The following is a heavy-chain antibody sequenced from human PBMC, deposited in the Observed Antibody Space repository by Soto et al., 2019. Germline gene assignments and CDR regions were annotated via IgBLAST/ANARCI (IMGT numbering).Heavy chain of an antibody. J-gene: IGHJ5*02. Sequence: QMTLKESGPTLVKPTQTLTLTCTFSGLSLSTSGEDVGWIRQPPGKALEWLALIYWDNDKFYNPTLKTRLTITKDTSKNQVVLTLTNMDPVDTATYFCAHYVSTSPAGWFDPWGQGILVTVSS. D-gene: IGHD3-10*02. CDR3: AHYVSTSPAGWFDP. CDR2: IYWDNDK. CDR1: GLSLSTSGED. V-gene: IGHV2-5*02.